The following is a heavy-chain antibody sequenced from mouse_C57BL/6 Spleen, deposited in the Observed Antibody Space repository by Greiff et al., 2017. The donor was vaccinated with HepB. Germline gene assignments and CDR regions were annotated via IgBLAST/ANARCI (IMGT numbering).Heavy chain of an antibody. CDR2: IRSKSNNYAT. CDR1: GFSFNTYA. CDR3: VRHALDAMDY. J-gene: IGHJ4*01. V-gene: IGHV10-1*01. Sequence: EVKLQESGGGLVQPKGSLKLSCAASGFSFNTYAMNWVRQAPGKGLEWVARIRSKSNNYATYYADSVKARFTISRNDSESMLYLQMNNRKTEDTAMYDCVRHALDAMDYWGQGTSVTVSS.